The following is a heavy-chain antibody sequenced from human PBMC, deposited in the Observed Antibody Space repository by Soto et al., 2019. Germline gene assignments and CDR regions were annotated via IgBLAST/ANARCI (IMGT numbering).Heavy chain of an antibody. D-gene: IGHD6-13*01. CDR1: GVTFSTYE. J-gene: IGHJ4*02. Sequence: LRLSCAASGVTFSTYEFNWVRQAPGRGLEWISYISVSGNIIKYADSVKGPFTISRDKAENSLHLHMSSLRVDDTDVYFCVRDTMSASADASLDYLGQGKQVTVSS. V-gene: IGHV3-48*03. CDR3: VRDTMSASADASLDY. CDR2: ISVSGNII.